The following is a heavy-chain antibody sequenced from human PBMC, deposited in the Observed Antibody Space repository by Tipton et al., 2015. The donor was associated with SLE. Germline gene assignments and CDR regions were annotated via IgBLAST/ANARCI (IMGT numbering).Heavy chain of an antibody. CDR1: GFTVSSNY. J-gene: IGHJ4*02. CDR2: IYSGGST. V-gene: IGHV3-66*01. D-gene: IGHD6-25*01. CDR3: TAAKGKLWLASFDY. Sequence: SLRLSCAASGFTVSSNYMSWVRQAPGKGLEWVSVIYSGGSTYYADSVKGRFTISRDNSKNTLYLQMNSLRAEDTAVYYCTAAKGKLWLASFDYWGPGALVTVSS.